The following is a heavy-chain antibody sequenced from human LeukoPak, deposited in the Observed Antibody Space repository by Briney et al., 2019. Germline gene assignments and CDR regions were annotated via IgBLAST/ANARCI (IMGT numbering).Heavy chain of an antibody. Sequence: GGSLRLSCAASGFTFRTYALHWVRQAPGKGLEYVSAISTNGDSTYYADSVKGRFTISRDNSKNTLFLQMGSLRADDMAVYYCARWGRTSCYDYWGQGTLVTVSS. J-gene: IGHJ4*02. V-gene: IGHV3-64*02. CDR1: GFTFRTYA. D-gene: IGHD2-2*01. CDR3: ARWGRTSCYDY. CDR2: ISTNGDST.